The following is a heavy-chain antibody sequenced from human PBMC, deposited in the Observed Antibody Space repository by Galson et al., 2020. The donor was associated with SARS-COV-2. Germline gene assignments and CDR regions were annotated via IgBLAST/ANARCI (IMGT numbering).Heavy chain of an antibody. CDR1: GGSISSGGYY. J-gene: IGHJ6*02. V-gene: IGHV4-31*03. D-gene: IGHD3-9*01. CDR3: ARGSLLRYFDWTYYYYGMDV. Sequence: SETLSLTCTVSGGSISSGGYYWSWIRQHPGKGLEWIGYIYYSGSTYYNPSLKSRVTISVDTSKNQFSLKLSSVTAADTAVYYCARGSLLRYFDWTYYYYGMDVWGQGTTVTVSS. CDR2: IYYSGST.